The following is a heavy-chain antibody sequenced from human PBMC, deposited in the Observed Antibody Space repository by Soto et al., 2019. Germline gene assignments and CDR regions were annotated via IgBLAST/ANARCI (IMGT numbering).Heavy chain of an antibody. V-gene: IGHV3-30*18. CDR2: TSNDGTDK. CDR3: AKEGRWSANLFTSLDY. J-gene: IGHJ4*02. D-gene: IGHD2-15*01. CDR1: GFIFSECA. Sequence: PGGSLRLSCAASGFIFSECAMHWVRQAPGKGLEWVAVTSNDGTDKYYGDSVKGRFSISRDNSKNMLYLQMNRLRAEDTAMYYCAKEGRWSANLFTSLDYWGRGILVTVSS.